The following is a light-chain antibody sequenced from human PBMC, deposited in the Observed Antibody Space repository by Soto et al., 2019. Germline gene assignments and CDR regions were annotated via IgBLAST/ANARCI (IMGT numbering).Light chain of an antibody. CDR3: LQHKSYPWA. CDR1: QTISSW. Sequence: DGQMTQSTSTLSASVGDRVTITFRASQTISSWFAWYQQKPGKAPKLLIYDVSSLESGVPSRFSGSGSGTEFTLTISILQSEDFSTYFCLQHKSYPWAFGQGTKVDIK. V-gene: IGKV1-5*01. J-gene: IGKJ1*01. CDR2: DVS.